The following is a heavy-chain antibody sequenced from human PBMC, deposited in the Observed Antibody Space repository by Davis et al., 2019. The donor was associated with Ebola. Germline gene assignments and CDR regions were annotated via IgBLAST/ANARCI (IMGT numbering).Heavy chain of an antibody. CDR2: IHPSDSET. Sequence: GESLKISCKTSGYSFMHFWIGWVRQMPGKGLEWMGMIHPSDSETRYSPSFQGQVTISDDKSISATFLQWNSLKASDTATYYCARLPRWDICNGGTCYAFDFWGQGTLVTVSS. CDR1: GYSFMHFW. V-gene: IGHV5-51*01. D-gene: IGHD2-15*01. CDR3: ARLPRWDICNGGTCYAFDF. J-gene: IGHJ4*02.